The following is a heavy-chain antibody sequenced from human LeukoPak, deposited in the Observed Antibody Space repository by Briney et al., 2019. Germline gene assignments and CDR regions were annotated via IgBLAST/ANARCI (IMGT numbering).Heavy chain of an antibody. CDR3: ARVDTVLAYYFAL. CDR1: GFTVSTNC. D-gene: IGHD5-18*01. CDR2: IYSGGTT. V-gene: IGHV3-53*04. Sequence: GGSLRLSCAASGFTVSTNCMTWVRQAPGKGLEWVSTIYSGGTTYYADSVMGRFTISRHNSRNTLYLQMNSLRAEDTAVYYCARVDTVLAYYFALWGQGTLVSVSS. J-gene: IGHJ4*02.